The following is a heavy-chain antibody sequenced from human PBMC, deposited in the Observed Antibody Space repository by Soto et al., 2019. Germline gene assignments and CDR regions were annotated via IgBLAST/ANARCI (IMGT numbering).Heavy chain of an antibody. Sequence: GGSLRLSCAASGFTVSSNYMSWVRQAPGKGLEWVSVIYSGGSTYYADSVKGRFTISRHNSKNTLYLQMNSLRAEDTAVYYCARDRWNGDYYYYMDVWGKGTTVTVSS. J-gene: IGHJ6*03. CDR1: GFTVSSNY. CDR3: ARDRWNGDYYYYMDV. D-gene: IGHD3-3*01. CDR2: IYSGGST. V-gene: IGHV3-53*04.